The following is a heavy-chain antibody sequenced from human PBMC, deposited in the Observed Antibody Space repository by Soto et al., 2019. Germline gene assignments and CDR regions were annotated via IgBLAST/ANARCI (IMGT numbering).Heavy chain of an antibody. V-gene: IGHV3-21*01. CDR1: GFTFSSYS. Sequence: EVQLVESGGGLVKPGGSLRLSCAASGFTFSSYSMNWLRQAPGKGLEWVSSISSSSTYIYYADSVKGRFTISRDNAKNSLFLQMNSLRAEDTAVYYCARPDYYYDRRGYYGYWGQGTLVTVSS. J-gene: IGHJ4*02. CDR2: ISSSSTYI. CDR3: ARPDYYYDRRGYYGY. D-gene: IGHD3-22*01.